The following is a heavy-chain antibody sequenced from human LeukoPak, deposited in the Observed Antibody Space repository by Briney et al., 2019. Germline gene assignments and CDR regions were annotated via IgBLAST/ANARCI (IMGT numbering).Heavy chain of an antibody. V-gene: IGHV4-31*03. CDR1: GGSISSGGYY. CDR2: IYYSGST. J-gene: IGHJ4*02. Sequence: SGTLSLTCTVSGGSISSGGYYWSWIRQHPGKGLEWIGYIYYSGSTYYNPSLKSRVTISVDTSKNQFSLKLSSVTAADTAVYYCARLGSSSLIFDYWGQGTLVTVSS. CDR3: ARLGSSSLIFDY. D-gene: IGHD6-6*01.